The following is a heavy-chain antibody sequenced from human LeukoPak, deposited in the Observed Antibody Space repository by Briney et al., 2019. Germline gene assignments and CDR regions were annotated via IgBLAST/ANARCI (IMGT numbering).Heavy chain of an antibody. CDR1: GFTFSSYA. J-gene: IGHJ4*02. CDR2: ISGSGGST. V-gene: IGHV3-23*01. Sequence: PGGSLRLSCAASGFTFSSYAMSWVRQAPGKGLEWVSAISGSGGSTYYADSVKGRFTISRDNSKNTLYLQMNSLGAEDTAVYYCAKDSGDTSGYDTGGDYFDYWGQGTLVTVSS. CDR3: AKDSGDTSGYDTGGDYFDY. D-gene: IGHD5-12*01.